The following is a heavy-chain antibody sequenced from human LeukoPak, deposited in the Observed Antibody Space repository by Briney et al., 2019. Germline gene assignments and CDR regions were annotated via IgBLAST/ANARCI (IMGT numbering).Heavy chain of an antibody. Sequence: SETLSLTCNASGFSLTIGYFWGWIRQPPGKGLEWIGRIYTSGSTNYNPSLKSRVTMSVDTSKNQFSLKLSSVTAADTAVYYCARVGGYSGYDSGPLLDYWGQGTLVTVSS. J-gene: IGHJ4*02. V-gene: IGHV4-38-2*02. CDR1: GFSLTIGYF. D-gene: IGHD5-12*01. CDR3: ARVGGYSGYDSGPLLDY. CDR2: IYTSGST.